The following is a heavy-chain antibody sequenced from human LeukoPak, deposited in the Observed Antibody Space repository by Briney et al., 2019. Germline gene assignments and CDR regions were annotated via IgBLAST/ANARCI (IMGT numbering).Heavy chain of an antibody. Sequence: PGGSLRLSCAASGFTFTNYAMNWVRQAPGKGLEWVSAISSSGGNTYFADSVKGRFTISRDNSKNTLYLQMNSLRAEDTALYYCAKAIYGEVTAFDIWGQGTMVTVSS. D-gene: IGHD3-3*01. CDR2: ISSSGGNT. CDR3: AKAIYGEVTAFDI. J-gene: IGHJ3*02. V-gene: IGHV3-23*01. CDR1: GFTFTNYA.